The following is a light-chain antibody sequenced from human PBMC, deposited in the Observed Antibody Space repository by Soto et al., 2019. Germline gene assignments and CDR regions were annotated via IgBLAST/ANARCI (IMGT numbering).Light chain of an antibody. Sequence: QTVVTQETSLTVSPGGTVTLTCGSSTGAVTSGHYPYWFQQKPGQAPRTLIYDTSNKHSWTPARFSGSLLGGKAALTLSGAQPEDEAEYYCLLSYSGAREVVFGGGTKLTVL. J-gene: IGLJ2*01. CDR1: TGAVTSGHY. CDR2: DTS. CDR3: LLSYSGAREVV. V-gene: IGLV7-46*01.